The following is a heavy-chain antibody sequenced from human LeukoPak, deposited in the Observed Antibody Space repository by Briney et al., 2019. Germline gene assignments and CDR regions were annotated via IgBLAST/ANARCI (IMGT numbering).Heavy chain of an antibody. CDR1: GIIFSDHW. Sequence: PGGSLKLSCAASGIIFSDHWMTWVRQAPGKGLGWVATIKTDGRQIYYVDSAKGRFTISRDNAKNSLFLQMNSLRAEDTAIYFCGRGGGWEMDYWGQGTLATVSS. CDR3: GRGGGWEMDY. V-gene: IGHV3-7*04. D-gene: IGHD1-26*01. CDR2: IKTDGRQI. J-gene: IGHJ4*02.